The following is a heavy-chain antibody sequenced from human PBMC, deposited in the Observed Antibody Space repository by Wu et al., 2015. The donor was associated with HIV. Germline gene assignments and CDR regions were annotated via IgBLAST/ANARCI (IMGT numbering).Heavy chain of an antibody. J-gene: IGHJ4*02. CDR2: IIPNIGTA. V-gene: IGHV1-69*05. CDR1: GFAFINYY. CDR3: ARAQYDYGDYYFDY. Sequence: VQLVQSGPDVKAPGTSMKVSCRTSGFAFINYYISWVQQAPGKGLKWMGGIIPNIGTADYAQKFQGRVTITTDKSTSTSYMELSSLRSEDTAVYYCARAQYDYGDYYFDYWGQGTLVTVSS. D-gene: IGHD4-17*01.